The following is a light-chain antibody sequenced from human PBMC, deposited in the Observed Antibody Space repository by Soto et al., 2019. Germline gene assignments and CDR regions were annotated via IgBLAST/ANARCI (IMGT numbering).Light chain of an antibody. Sequence: ETLMTQSPITLSVSPGERATLSCRASQSVTINLAWYHQKPGQAPRLLIYAASTRATGIPARFSGGGSGTEFTLSISSLQSEDFGIYYCQQYNNWPQTFGPGTKVDIK. CDR2: AAS. J-gene: IGKJ1*01. CDR1: QSVTIN. V-gene: IGKV3-15*01. CDR3: QQYNNWPQT.